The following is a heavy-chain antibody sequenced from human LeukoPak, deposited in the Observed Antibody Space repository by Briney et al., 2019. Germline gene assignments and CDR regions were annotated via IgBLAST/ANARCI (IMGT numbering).Heavy chain of an antibody. CDR3: ASNPRGDSWTFDY. CDR1: GYTLSSYG. Sequence: ASVKVSCKASGYTLSSYGVNWVRRAPGQGLEWMGWISIYNGNTNYAQILQGRVTMTTDTSTSTVYMELRSLRSDDTAVYYCASNPRGDSWTFDYWGQGTLVAVSS. J-gene: IGHJ4*02. CDR2: ISIYNGNT. D-gene: IGHD2-21*02. V-gene: IGHV1-18*04.